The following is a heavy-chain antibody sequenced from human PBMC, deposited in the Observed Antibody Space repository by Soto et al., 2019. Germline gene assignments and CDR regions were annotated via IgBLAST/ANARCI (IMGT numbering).Heavy chain of an antibody. CDR1: GFTFSSYS. CDR2: ISSSSSYI. J-gene: IGHJ5*02. D-gene: IGHD2-2*01. V-gene: IGHV3-21*01. CDR3: ARDGSSFERGYWFDP. Sequence: GGSLRLSCAASGFTFSSYSMNWVRQAPGKGLEWVSSISSSSSYIYYADSVKGRFTISRDNAKNSLYLQMNSLRAEDTAVYYCARDGSSFERGYWFDPWGQGTLVTVSS.